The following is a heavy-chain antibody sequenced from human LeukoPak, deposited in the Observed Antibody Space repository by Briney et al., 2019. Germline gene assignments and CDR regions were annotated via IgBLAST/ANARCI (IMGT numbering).Heavy chain of an antibody. CDR1: GFTFSNYA. J-gene: IGHJ4*02. CDR2: ISYDGSNK. V-gene: IGHV3-30-3*01. D-gene: IGHD5-18*01. Sequence: GRSLRLSCAASGFTFSNYAMHWVRQAPGKGLEWVAVISYDGSNKYYADSVKGRFTISRDNSKNTLYLQMNSLRAEDTAVYYCARDLYSYGHFDYWGQGTLVTVPS. CDR3: ARDLYSYGHFDY.